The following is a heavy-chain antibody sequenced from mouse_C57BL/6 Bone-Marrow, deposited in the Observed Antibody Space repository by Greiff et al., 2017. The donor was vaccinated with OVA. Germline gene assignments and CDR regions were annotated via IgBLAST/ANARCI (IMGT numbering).Heavy chain of an antibody. CDR1: GYAFSSSW. CDR3: APYYYGREGYYFDY. CDR2: IYPGDGDT. Sequence: VQLVESGPELVKPGASVKISCKASGYAFSSSWMNWVKQRPGKGLEWIGRIYPGDGDTNYNGKFKGKATLTADKSSSTAYMQLSSLTSEDSAVYFCAPYYYGREGYYFDYWGQGTTLTVSS. V-gene: IGHV1-82*01. D-gene: IGHD1-1*01. J-gene: IGHJ2*01.